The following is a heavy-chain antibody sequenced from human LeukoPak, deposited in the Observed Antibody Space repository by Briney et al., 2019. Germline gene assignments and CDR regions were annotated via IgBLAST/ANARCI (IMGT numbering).Heavy chain of an antibody. CDR2: ISSKAYGGAI. J-gene: IGHJ6*02. Sequence: GGSLRLSCTASGFTFSDHAISWVRQAPGKGLEWVGVISSKAYGGAIAYTASVRGRFTISRADSISIAYLHLTRLKTEDSAVYYCTRGPLQLWLYSGMDVGGQGTTLIVPS. CDR1: GFTFSDHA. CDR3: TRGPLQLWLYSGMDV. V-gene: IGHV3-49*04. D-gene: IGHD5-18*01.